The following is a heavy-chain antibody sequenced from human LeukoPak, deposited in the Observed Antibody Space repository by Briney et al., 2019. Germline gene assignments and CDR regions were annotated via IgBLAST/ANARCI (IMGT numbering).Heavy chain of an antibody. V-gene: IGHV1-69*13. Sequence: RASVKVSCKASGGTFSSYAISWVRQAPGQGLEWMGGIIPIIGTANYAQKFQGRVTITADESTSTAYMELSSLRSEDTAVYYCARSLGFLEWLEDYWGQGTPVTVSS. CDR1: GGTFSSYA. CDR2: IIPIIGTA. J-gene: IGHJ4*02. D-gene: IGHD3-3*01. CDR3: ARSLGFLEWLEDY.